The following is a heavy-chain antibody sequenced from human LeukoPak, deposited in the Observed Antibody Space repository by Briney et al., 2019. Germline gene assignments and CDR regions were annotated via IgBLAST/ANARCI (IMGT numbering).Heavy chain of an antibody. Sequence: GESLKISCKASGYTFTRYWIGWVRQTPGKGLEYMGFIYPGDSDTRYSPSFQGQVTISADKSISTAYLQWSSLKASDTAMYYCARANSGYDWGGNWFDPWGQGTLVTVSS. CDR1: GYTFTRYW. J-gene: IGHJ5*02. CDR2: IYPGDSDT. CDR3: ARANSGYDWGGNWFDP. D-gene: IGHD5-12*01. V-gene: IGHV5-51*01.